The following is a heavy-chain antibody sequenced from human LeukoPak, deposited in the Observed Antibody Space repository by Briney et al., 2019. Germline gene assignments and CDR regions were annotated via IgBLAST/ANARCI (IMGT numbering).Heavy chain of an antibody. Sequence: GRSLRLSWAAAGFTFSSYSMHSVPQAPGKGLEWVAVIWYDGSNKSYADSVKGRFTISRYNSKNTLYLQMNSLRAEDTAVDSCAKASAGNGYPTWGQGTLVTVSS. CDR2: IWYDGSNK. D-gene: IGHD3-22*01. J-gene: IGHJ5*02. CDR3: AKASAGNGYPT. V-gene: IGHV3-33*06. CDR1: GFTFSSYS.